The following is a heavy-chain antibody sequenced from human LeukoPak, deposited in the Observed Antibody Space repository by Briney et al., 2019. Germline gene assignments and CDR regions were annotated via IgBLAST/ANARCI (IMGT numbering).Heavy chain of an antibody. V-gene: IGHV3-30*04. CDR2: ISYDGSNK. CDR3: TTITVASHFDY. CDR1: GFTFSSYA. Sequence: SGGSLRLSCAASGFTFSSYAMHWVRQAPGKGLEWVAVISYDGSNKYYADSVKGRFTISRDNSESTLYLQLNSLRAEDTAVYYCTTITVASHFDYWGPGTLVTVSS. D-gene: IGHD6-19*01. J-gene: IGHJ4*02.